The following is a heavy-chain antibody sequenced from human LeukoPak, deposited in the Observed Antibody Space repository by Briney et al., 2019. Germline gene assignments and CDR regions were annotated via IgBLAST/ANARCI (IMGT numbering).Heavy chain of an antibody. CDR1: GFTFSSYD. CDR3: ARAYDSSGYYAYYYGMDV. CDR2: IGTAGDT. V-gene: IGHV3-13*01. Sequence: PGGSLRLSSAASGFTFSSYDMHWVRQATGKGLEWVSAIGTAGDTYYPGSVKGRFTISRENAKNSLYLQMNSLRAEDTAVYYCARAYDSSGYYAYYYGMDVWGQGTTVTVSS. J-gene: IGHJ6*02. D-gene: IGHD3-22*01.